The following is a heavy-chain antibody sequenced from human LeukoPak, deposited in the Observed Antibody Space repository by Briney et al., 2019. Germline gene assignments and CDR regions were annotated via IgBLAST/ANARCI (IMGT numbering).Heavy chain of an antibody. Sequence: PGGSLRLSCAASGFAFSDYSMNWVRQAPGKGLEWVSAISGSGGSTYYADSVKGRFTISRDNSKNTLYLQMNSLRAEDTAVYYCAKDNLYSSSFDYWGQGTLVTVSS. CDR3: AKDNLYSSSFDY. J-gene: IGHJ4*02. CDR2: ISGSGGST. V-gene: IGHV3-23*01. CDR1: GFAFSDYS. D-gene: IGHD6-19*01.